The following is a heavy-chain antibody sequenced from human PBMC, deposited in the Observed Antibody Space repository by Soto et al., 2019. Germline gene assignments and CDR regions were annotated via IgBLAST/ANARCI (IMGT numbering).Heavy chain of an antibody. Sequence: QVQLVESGGGVVQPGRSLRLSCAASGFTFSSYAMHWVRQAPGKGLEWVAVISYDGSNKYYADSVKGRFTISRDNSKNRLYLQMTTLRVEDTAVYYCARQSDPRVFDIWGQGTMVTVS. D-gene: IGHD3-10*01. V-gene: IGHV3-30-3*01. CDR3: ARQSDPRVFDI. J-gene: IGHJ3*02. CDR2: ISYDGSNK. CDR1: GFTFSSYA.